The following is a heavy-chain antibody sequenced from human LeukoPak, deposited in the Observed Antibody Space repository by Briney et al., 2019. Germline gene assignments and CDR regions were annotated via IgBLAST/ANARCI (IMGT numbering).Heavy chain of an antibody. V-gene: IGHV4-34*01. D-gene: IGHD2-2*01. CDR2: INDNGGT. Sequence: PSETLSLTCAVYGGSFSGYYWSWIRQPPGKGLEWVAEINDNGGTNYNPSLKSRVFTSVDTSTNQFSLKMNSVTAADTAVYYCARKIASQGDNWFDPWGQGILVTVSS. CDR3: ARKIASQGDNWFDP. CDR1: GGSFSGYY. J-gene: IGHJ5*02.